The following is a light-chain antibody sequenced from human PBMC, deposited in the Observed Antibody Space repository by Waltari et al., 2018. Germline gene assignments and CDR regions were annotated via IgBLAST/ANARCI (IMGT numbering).Light chain of an antibody. J-gene: IGKJ4*01. V-gene: IGKV2-28*01. CDR1: QSLLHSNGYND. Sequence: DIVMTQSPLSLPVTPGEPASIPCRSSQSLLHSNGYNDLDWYLQKPGQSPQLLIYLGSNRASGVPDRFSGSGSGTDFTLRISRVEAEDVGVYYCMQALQTPLTFGRGTKVEIK. CDR3: MQALQTPLT. CDR2: LGS.